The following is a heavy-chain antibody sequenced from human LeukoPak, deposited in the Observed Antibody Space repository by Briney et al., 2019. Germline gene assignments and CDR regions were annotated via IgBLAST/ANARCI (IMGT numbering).Heavy chain of an antibody. CDR2: INPNSGGT. CDR3: AREGRFTIFGVVTTYYMDV. CDR1: GYTFTGYY. D-gene: IGHD3-3*01. Sequence: GASVKVSCKASGYTFTGYYMHWVRQAPGQGLEWMGWINPNSGGTNYAQKFQGRVTMTRDTSISTAYMELSRLRSDDTAVYYCAREGRFTIFGVVTTYYMDVWGKGTTVTISS. J-gene: IGHJ6*03. V-gene: IGHV1-2*02.